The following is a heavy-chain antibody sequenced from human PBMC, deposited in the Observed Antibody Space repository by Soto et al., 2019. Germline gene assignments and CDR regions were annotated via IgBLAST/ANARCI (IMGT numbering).Heavy chain of an antibody. Sequence: QVQLQESGPGLVKPSQTLSLTCTVSGGSISSGDYYWSWIRQPPGKGLEWIGYIFSTGSTYYNSSIICRITRSGDTTKNQYSLKLTSVTPADTAVYYCARVYPPLLELEVGEARFGHWGQGTLVTVSS. J-gene: IGHJ5*02. CDR2: IFSTGST. D-gene: IGHD1-1*01. CDR3: ARVYPPLLELEVGEARFGH. V-gene: IGHV4-30-4*01. CDR1: GGSISSGDYY.